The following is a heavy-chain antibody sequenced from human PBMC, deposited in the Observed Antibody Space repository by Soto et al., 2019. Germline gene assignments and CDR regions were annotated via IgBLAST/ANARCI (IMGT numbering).Heavy chain of an antibody. CDR1: GYTFTGNF. CDR3: ARTELRFLEWSSGYYYAMDV. CDR2: INPNSGGT. J-gene: IGHJ6*02. Sequence: QVQLVQSGAEVKKPGASVKVSCKASGYTFTGNFMHWVRQAPGQGLAWMGWINPNSGGTNYAQTFQDRVTMTRDTSISTADMELSSLRSDDTAVYYCARTELRFLEWSSGYYYAMDVWGQGTTVTVSS. V-gene: IGHV1-2*02. D-gene: IGHD3-3*01.